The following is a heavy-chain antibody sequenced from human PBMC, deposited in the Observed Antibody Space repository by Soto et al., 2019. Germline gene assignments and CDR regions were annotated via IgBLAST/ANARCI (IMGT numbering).Heavy chain of an antibody. CDR1: VGSISSGDYY. Sequence: TLSLTCTVSVGSISSGDYYWSWILQPPGKGLEWIGYIYYGGSTYYNPSLKSRVTISVDTSKNQFSLKLSSVTAADTAVYYCAREGYYYDSSGYYRYNWFDPWGQGTLVTVSS. J-gene: IGHJ5*02. D-gene: IGHD3-22*01. CDR2: IYYGGST. CDR3: AREGYYYDSSGYYRYNWFDP. V-gene: IGHV4-30-4*01.